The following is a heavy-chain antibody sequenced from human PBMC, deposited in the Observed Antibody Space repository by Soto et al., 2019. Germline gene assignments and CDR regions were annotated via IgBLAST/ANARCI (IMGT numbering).Heavy chain of an antibody. D-gene: IGHD6-13*01. J-gene: IGHJ6*02. CDR2: ISGSGGST. CDR3: AKEGIAAAGTHYYYGMDV. V-gene: IGHV3-23*01. Sequence: PGGSLRLSCAASGFTFSSYAISLVRKAPGKGLEWVSAISGSGGSTYYADSVEGRFTISRDNSKNTLYLQMNSLRAEDTAVYYCAKEGIAAAGTHYYYGMDVWGQGTTVTVSS. CDR1: GFTFSSYA.